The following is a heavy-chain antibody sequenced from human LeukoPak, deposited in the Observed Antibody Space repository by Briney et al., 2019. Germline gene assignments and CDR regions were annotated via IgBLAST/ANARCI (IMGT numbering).Heavy chain of an antibody. CDR3: GKDRSSGWYPLIVF. J-gene: IGHJ4*02. V-gene: IGHV3-43*02. Sequence: PGGFLRLSFAASGFSFDDYAMHSGRQAPGRGLGLVSHISEIGDSRTYTGSVRCRFTISKDNSKNSLYLQMDSLRSEDTAVYYCGKDRSSGWYPLIVFWGQGIMVTVSS. CDR2: ISEIGDSR. D-gene: IGHD6-19*01. CDR1: GFSFDDYA.